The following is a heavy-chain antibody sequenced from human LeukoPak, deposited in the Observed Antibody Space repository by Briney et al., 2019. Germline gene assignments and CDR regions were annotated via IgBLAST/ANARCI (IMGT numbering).Heavy chain of an antibody. Sequence: GGSLRLSCAASGFTVSSNYMSWVRQAPGKGLEWVSVIYSGGSTYYADSVKGRFTISRDNSKNTLYLQMNSLRAEDTAVYYCAREFAAMAGHFDYWGQGTLVTVSS. CDR1: GFTVSSNY. CDR3: AREFAAMAGHFDY. CDR2: IYSGGST. D-gene: IGHD5-18*01. V-gene: IGHV3-53*01. J-gene: IGHJ4*02.